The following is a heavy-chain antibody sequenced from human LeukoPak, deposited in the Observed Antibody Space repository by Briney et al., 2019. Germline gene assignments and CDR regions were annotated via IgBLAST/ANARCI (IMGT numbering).Heavy chain of an antibody. CDR1: GFTFSSYA. D-gene: IGHD2-8*01. Sequence: GGSLRLSCAASGFTFSSYAMHWVRQAPGKGLEWVAVISYDGSNKYYADSVKGRFTISRDNSKNTLYLQMNSLRAEDTAVYYCAKGYQWGYPPGAFDIWGQGTMVTVSS. CDR3: AKGYQWGYPPGAFDI. CDR2: ISYDGSNK. V-gene: IGHV3-30-3*01. J-gene: IGHJ3*02.